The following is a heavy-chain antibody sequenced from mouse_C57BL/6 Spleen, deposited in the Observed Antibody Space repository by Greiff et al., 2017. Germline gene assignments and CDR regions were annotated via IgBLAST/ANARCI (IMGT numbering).Heavy chain of an antibody. CDR1: GYAFTNYL. V-gene: IGHV1-54*01. CDR2: INPGSGGT. D-gene: IGHD2-1*01. Sequence: QVQLQQSGAELVRPGTSVKVSCKASGYAFTNYLIEWVKQRPGQGLEWIGVINPGSGGTNYNEKFKGKATLTADKSSSTAYMQLSSLTSEDSAVYFCAREDLGNYDAMDDWGQGTSVTVSS. J-gene: IGHJ4*01. CDR3: AREDLGNYDAMDD.